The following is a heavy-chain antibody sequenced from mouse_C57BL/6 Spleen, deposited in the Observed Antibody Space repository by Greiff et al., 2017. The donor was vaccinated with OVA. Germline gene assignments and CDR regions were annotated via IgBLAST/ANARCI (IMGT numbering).Heavy chain of an antibody. J-gene: IGHJ1*03. Sequence: QVQLQQPGAELVKPGASVKLSCKASGYTFTSYWMQWVKQRPGQGLEWIGEIDPSDSYTNYNQKFKGKATLTVDTSSSTAYMQLSSLTSEDSAVYYCARRGGGTGTYWYFDVWGTGTTVTVSS. CDR2: IDPSDSYT. D-gene: IGHD3-3*01. V-gene: IGHV1-50*01. CDR3: ARRGGGTGTYWYFDV. CDR1: GYTFTSYW.